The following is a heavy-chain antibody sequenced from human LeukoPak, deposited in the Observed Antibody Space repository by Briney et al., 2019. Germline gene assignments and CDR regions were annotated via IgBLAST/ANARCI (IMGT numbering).Heavy chain of an antibody. V-gene: IGHV1-3*01. CDR3: ARDGRELLSFFFY. D-gene: IGHD1-26*01. CDR1: GGTFSSYA. CDR2: INAGNGNT. J-gene: IGHJ4*02. Sequence: ASVKVSCKASGGTFSSYAISWVRQAPGQRLEWMGWINAGNGNTKYSQKFQGRVTITRDTSASTAYMELSSLRSEDTAVYYCARDGRELLSFFFYWGQGTLVTVSS.